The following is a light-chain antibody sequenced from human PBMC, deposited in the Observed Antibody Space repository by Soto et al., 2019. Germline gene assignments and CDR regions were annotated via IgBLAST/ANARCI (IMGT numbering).Light chain of an antibody. J-gene: IGLJ1*01. CDR1: SSDVGGYNY. CDR3: TSYTSRNPLGV. V-gene: IGLV2-14*01. CDR2: EVT. Sequence: QSALTQPTSVSGAPGQSITISFTGTSSDVGGYNYVSWYQQHAGQAPKLMIYEVTNRPSGVSNRFSGSRSGNTASLTISGLQADAEADYYCTSYTSRNPLGVFGNGTKVTVL.